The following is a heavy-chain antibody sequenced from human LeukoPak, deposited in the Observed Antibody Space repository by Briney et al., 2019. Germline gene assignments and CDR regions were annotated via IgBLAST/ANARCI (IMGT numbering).Heavy chain of an antibody. J-gene: IGHJ4*02. Sequence: GGSLRLSCAASGFTFSSYAMSWVRQAPGKGLEWVANVKSDGSDKYYVDSVKGRFTISRDNAKNSLYLQMNSLRAEDTAVYYCARDPRLLDYWGQGTLVTVSS. CDR1: GFTFSSYA. CDR3: ARDPRLLDY. V-gene: IGHV3-7*01. CDR2: VKSDGSDK.